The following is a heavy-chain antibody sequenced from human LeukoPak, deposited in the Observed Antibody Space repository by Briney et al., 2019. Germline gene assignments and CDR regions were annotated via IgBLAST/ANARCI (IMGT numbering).Heavy chain of an antibody. Sequence: GGSLKISCKGSGYRFTSYWIGWVRQMHGKGLEWMGIIYPGESDTRYSPSFQGHVTISADKSISTAYLQWNSLKASDTAMYYCARRWGNYYDSSSPFDPWGQGTLVIVSS. D-gene: IGHD3-22*01. CDR3: ARRWGNYYDSSSPFDP. J-gene: IGHJ5*02. CDR1: GYRFTSYW. V-gene: IGHV5-51*01. CDR2: IYPGESDT.